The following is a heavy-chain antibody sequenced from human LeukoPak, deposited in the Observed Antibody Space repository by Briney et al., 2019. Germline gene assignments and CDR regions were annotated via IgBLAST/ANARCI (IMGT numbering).Heavy chain of an antibody. CDR1: GFTVSSNY. Sequence: GGSLRLSCAASGFTVSSNYMSWVRQAPGKGLEWVSIYSGGSTYYADSVKGRFTISRDNSKNTLYLQMNSLRAEDTAVYYCARGGNGPFDYWGQGTLVTVSS. J-gene: IGHJ4*02. V-gene: IGHV3-53*01. CDR3: ARGGNGPFDY. CDR2: IYSGGST. D-gene: IGHD3-16*01.